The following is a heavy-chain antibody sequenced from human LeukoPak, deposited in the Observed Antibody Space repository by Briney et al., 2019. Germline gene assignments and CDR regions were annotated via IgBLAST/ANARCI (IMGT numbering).Heavy chain of an antibody. D-gene: IGHD5-18*01. V-gene: IGHV1-69*06. Sequence: ASVKLSCKASGGTFSSYAISWVRQAPGQGLEWISAIIPIFGTANYAHTVQGRVTTTADKSTSTCYIDMSSLRSEDTAVYYCASEAVDTAMVTQFDYWGEGKLVTVSS. CDR2: IIPIFGTA. J-gene: IGHJ4*02. CDR1: GGTFSSYA. CDR3: ASEAVDTAMVTQFDY.